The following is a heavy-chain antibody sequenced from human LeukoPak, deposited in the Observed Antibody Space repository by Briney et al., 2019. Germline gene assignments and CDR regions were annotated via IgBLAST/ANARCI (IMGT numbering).Heavy chain of an antibody. CDR3: ARQSSGYDLGPFAY. CDR2: ISYSGST. J-gene: IGHJ4*02. CDR1: GGSISSYY. V-gene: IGHV4-59*08. D-gene: IGHD5-12*01. Sequence: PSETLSLTCTVSGGSISSYYWSWIRQPPGKGLEWIAYISYSGSTNYNPSLRSRVTISLDTSKNHFSLQLSSVTAADTAVYYCARQSSGYDLGPFAYWGQGTRVTVSS.